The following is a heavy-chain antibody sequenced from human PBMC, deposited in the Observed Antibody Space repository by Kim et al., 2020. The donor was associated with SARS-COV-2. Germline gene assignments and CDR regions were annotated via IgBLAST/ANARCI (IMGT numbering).Heavy chain of an antibody. V-gene: IGHV1-69*13. CDR1: GGTFSSYA. D-gene: IGHD2-15*01. CDR2: IIPIFGTA. CDR3: ARAGRDCSGGSCYQALIDY. Sequence: SVKVSCKASGGTFSSYAISWVRQAPGQGLEWMGGIIPIFGTANYAQKFQGRVTITADESTSTAYMELSSLRSEDTAVYYCARAGRDCSGGSCYQALIDYWGQGTLVTVSS. J-gene: IGHJ4*02.